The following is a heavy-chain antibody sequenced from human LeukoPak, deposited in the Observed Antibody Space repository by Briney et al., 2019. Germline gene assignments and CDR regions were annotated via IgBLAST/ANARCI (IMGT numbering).Heavy chain of an antibody. D-gene: IGHD3-10*01. J-gene: IGHJ4*02. CDR3: ARDYGSGSYYDY. CDR2: ISYDGSNK. V-gene: IGHV3-30*04. Sequence: GGSLRLSCAASGFTFSSYAMHWVRQAPGKGLEWVAVISYDGSNKYYADSVKGRFTISRDNSKNTLYLQMNSLRAEDTAVYYCARDYGSGSYYDYWGQGTLVTVSS. CDR1: GFTFSSYA.